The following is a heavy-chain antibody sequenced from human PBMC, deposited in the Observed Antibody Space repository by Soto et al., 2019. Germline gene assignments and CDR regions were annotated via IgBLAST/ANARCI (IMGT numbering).Heavy chain of an antibody. V-gene: IGHV4-4*07. CDR1: GGSISSYY. J-gene: IGHJ6*02. CDR2: IYTSGST. D-gene: IGHD1-7*01. Sequence: PSETLSLTXTVSGGSISSYYWSWIRQPAGKGLEWIGRIYTSGSTNYNPSLKSRVTMSVDTSKNQFSLKLNSVTAADTAVYYCARVEGGTTQGYYGMDVWGQGTTVTVSS. CDR3: ARVEGGTTQGYYGMDV.